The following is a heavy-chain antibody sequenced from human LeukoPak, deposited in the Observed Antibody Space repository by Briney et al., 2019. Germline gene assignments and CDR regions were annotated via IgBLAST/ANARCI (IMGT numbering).Heavy chain of an antibody. D-gene: IGHD5-18*01. V-gene: IGHV3-30*02. Sequence: PGGSLRLSCAASGFTFSSYGMHWVRQAPGKGQEWVAFIRYDGSNKYYADSVKGRFTISRDNSKNTLYLQMNSLRAEDTAVYYCAKEARYSYGGDFFAYWGQGTLVTVSS. CDR3: AKEARYSYGGDFFAY. J-gene: IGHJ4*02. CDR2: IRYDGSNK. CDR1: GFTFSSYG.